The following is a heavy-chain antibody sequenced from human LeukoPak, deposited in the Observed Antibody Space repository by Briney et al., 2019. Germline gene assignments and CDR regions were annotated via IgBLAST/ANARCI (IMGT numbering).Heavy chain of an antibody. CDR1: GFTFSDCW. CDR3: ARLRVYAFDI. Sequence: GGSLRLSCAASGFTFSDCWMSWVRQGPGTGLVWVSRINTDGSSTTYADSVKGRFTISRDKAKNTLYLQMNSLRAEDTAVYYCARLRVYAFDIWGQGTMVTVSS. D-gene: IGHD4-17*01. CDR2: INTDGSST. V-gene: IGHV3-74*01. J-gene: IGHJ3*02.